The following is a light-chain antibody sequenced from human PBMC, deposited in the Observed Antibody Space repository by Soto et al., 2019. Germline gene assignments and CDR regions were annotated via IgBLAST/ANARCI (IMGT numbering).Light chain of an antibody. CDR2: DVS. CDR3: CSYAGSYTNV. Sequence: QSALTQPRSVSGSPGQSVTISCTGTSSDVGGYNYVSWYQQHPGKAPKLMIYDVSKRPSGGPDRFSGSKSGNTASLTISGLQAEDEADYYCCSYAGSYTNVFGTGTKLTVL. J-gene: IGLJ1*01. CDR1: SSDVGGYNY. V-gene: IGLV2-11*01.